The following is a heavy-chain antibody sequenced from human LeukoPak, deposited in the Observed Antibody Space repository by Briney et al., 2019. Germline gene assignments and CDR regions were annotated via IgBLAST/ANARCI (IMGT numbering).Heavy chain of an antibody. CDR2: INHSGST. Sequence: PSETLSLTCTVSGDSISNYYWSWIRQPPGKGLEWIGEINHSGSTNYNPSLKSRVTISVDTSKNQFSLKLSSVTAADTAVYYCATKYQLLEPFDYWGQGTLVTVSS. CDR1: GDSISNYY. D-gene: IGHD2-2*01. V-gene: IGHV4-34*01. CDR3: ATKYQLLEPFDY. J-gene: IGHJ4*02.